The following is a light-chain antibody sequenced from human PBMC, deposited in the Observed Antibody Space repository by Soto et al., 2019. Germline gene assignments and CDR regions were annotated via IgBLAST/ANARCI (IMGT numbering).Light chain of an antibody. CDR3: QSYGTSLSGLYV. CDR2: DSN. J-gene: IGLJ1*01. Sequence: QSVLTQPPSVSGAPGQRVTVSCTGTSSNIGAGFDVHWYQQIPGEAPKFLISDSNHRPSGVPDRFSVSKSGASASLAITGLRAEDEGDYFCQSYGTSLSGLYVFGTGTKLTVL. CDR1: SSNIGAGFD. V-gene: IGLV1-40*01.